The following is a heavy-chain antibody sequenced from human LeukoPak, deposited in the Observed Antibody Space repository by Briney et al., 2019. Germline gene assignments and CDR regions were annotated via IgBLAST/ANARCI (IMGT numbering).Heavy chain of an antibody. V-gene: IGHV3-23*01. CDR2: ISGSGGST. CDR3: ARDRVVAVAGTIWYFDL. Sequence: GGSLRPSCAASGFTFSSYAMSWVRQAPGKGLEWVSAISGSGGSTYYADSVKGRFTISRDISKNTLYLQMNSLRAEDTAVYYCARDRVVAVAGTIWYFDLWGRGTLVTVSS. D-gene: IGHD6-19*01. CDR1: GFTFSSYA. J-gene: IGHJ2*01.